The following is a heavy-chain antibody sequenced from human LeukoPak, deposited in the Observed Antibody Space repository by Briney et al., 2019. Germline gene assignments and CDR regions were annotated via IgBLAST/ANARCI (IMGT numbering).Heavy chain of an antibody. CDR2: IIPILGIA. CDR3: ARFLSSSWYFDY. Sequence: GASVKVSCKASGGTFSSYAISWVRQAPGQGLEWMGRIIPILGIANYTQKFQGRVTITADKSTSTAYMELSSLRSEDTAVYYCARFLSSSWYFDYWGQGTLVTVSS. V-gene: IGHV1-69*04. J-gene: IGHJ4*02. D-gene: IGHD6-13*01. CDR1: GGTFSSYA.